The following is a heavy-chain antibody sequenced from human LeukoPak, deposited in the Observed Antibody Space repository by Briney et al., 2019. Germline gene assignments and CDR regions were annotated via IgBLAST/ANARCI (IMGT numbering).Heavy chain of an antibody. CDR3: ARDILPITMVRGPIVDY. D-gene: IGHD3-10*01. CDR2: ISWNSGSI. V-gene: IGHV3-9*01. CDR1: GFTFDDYA. J-gene: IGHJ4*02. Sequence: PGGSLRLSCAASGFTFDDYAMHWVRQAPGKGLEWVSGISWNSGSIGYADSVKGRFTISRDNAKNSLYLQMNSLRAEDTALYYCARDILPITMVRGPIVDYWGQGNLVTASS.